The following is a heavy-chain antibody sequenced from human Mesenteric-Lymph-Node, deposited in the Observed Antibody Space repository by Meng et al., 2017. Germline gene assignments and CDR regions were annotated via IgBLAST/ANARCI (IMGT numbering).Heavy chain of an antibody. CDR2: INPNSGGT. V-gene: IGHV1-2*02. CDR3: AREDYGGNSRAGPEYFQH. D-gene: IGHD4-23*01. Sequence: ASVKVSCKASGYTFTGYYMHWVRQAPGQGLEWMGWINPNSGGTNYAQKFQGRVTMTRDTSISTAYMELSSLRSEDTAVYYCAREDYGGNSRAGPEYFQHWGQGTLVTVSS. CDR1: GYTFTGYY. J-gene: IGHJ1*01.